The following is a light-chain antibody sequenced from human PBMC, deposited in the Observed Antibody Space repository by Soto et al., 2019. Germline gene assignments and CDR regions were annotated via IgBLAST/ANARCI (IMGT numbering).Light chain of an antibody. CDR2: EVS. V-gene: IGLV2-23*02. J-gene: IGLJ2*01. CDR1: SSDVGSYNL. Sequence: QSALTQPASVSGSPGQSITISCTGTSSDVGSYNLVSWYQQHPGKAPKLMIYEVSKRHSGVSNRFSGSKSGNTASLTNSGLQAEDEADYYCCSYAGSSTFLFGGGTKLTVL. CDR3: CSYAGSSTFL.